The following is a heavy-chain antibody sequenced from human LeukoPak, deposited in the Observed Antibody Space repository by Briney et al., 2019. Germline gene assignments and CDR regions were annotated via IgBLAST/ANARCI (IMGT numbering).Heavy chain of an antibody. CDR1: GGSISSYY. D-gene: IGHD3-10*01. CDR3: ARSGITMVRGVIIPTYYYYGMDV. Sequence: PSETLSLTCTVSGGSISSYYWSWIRQPAGKGLEWIGRIYSTGSTNYNPSLKSRVTMSVDTSKNQFSLRLRSVTAADTTVYYCARSGITMVRGVIIPTYYYYGMDVWGQGTTVTVSS. CDR2: IYSTGST. V-gene: IGHV4-4*07. J-gene: IGHJ6*02.